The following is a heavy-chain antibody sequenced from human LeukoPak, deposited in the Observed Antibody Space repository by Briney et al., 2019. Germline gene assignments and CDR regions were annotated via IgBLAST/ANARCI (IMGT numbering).Heavy chain of an antibody. CDR1: GYSFTNYW. CDR3: ARSDSAEGTFDI. CDR2: IYPGDGDA. D-gene: IGHD6-19*01. J-gene: IGHJ3*02. V-gene: IGHV5-51*01. Sequence: GESLKISCKGSGYSFTNYWIGWVRQMPGKGLEWMGIIYPGDGDARYGPSMQGQVIMSGDTSINTAYLYLSSLKASDTAMYYCARSDSAEGTFDIWGQGTMVTVSS.